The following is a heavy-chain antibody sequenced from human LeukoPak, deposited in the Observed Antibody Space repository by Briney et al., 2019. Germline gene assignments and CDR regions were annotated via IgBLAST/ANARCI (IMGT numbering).Heavy chain of an antibody. J-gene: IGHJ3*02. CDR1: GYIFTTYF. D-gene: IGHD3-16*02. Sequence: ASVKVSCKASGYIFTTYFMHWVRQAPGQGLEWMGWINPNSGGTNYAQKFQGRVTMTRDTSISTAYMELSRLRSDDTAVYYCAREGYPYDYVWGSYLDAFDIWGQGTMVTVSS. CDR3: AREGYPYDYVWGSYLDAFDI. CDR2: INPNSGGT. V-gene: IGHV1-2*02.